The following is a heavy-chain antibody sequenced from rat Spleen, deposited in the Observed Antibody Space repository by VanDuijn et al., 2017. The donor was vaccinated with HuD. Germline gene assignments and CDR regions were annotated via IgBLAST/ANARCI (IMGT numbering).Heavy chain of an antibody. CDR1: GFTFSDYY. J-gene: IGHJ2*01. CDR2: ISTGGGNT. D-gene: IGHD1-2*01. V-gene: IGHV5-25*01. CDR3: ARYGYYYSSYTSLDY. Sequence: EVQLVESGGGLVQPGRSLKLSCAASGFTFSDYYMAWVRQAPKKGLEWVASISTGGGNTYYRDSVKGRFTISRDNAKSTLYLQMDSLRSEDTATYYCARYGYYYSSYTSLDYWGQGVMVTVSS.